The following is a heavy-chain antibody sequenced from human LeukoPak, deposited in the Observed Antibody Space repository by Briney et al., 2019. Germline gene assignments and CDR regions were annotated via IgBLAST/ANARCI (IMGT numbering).Heavy chain of an antibody. CDR3: ARGGQQLVTANFDY. V-gene: IGHV1-69*06. Sequence: GSSVKVSCKASGGTFSSYAISWVRQAPGQGLEWMGGIIPIFGTANYAQKFQGRVTITADKSTSTAYMELSSLRSEDTAVYYCARGGQQLVTANFDYWGQGTLVTVS. D-gene: IGHD6-13*01. CDR1: GGTFSSYA. CDR2: IIPIFGTA. J-gene: IGHJ4*02.